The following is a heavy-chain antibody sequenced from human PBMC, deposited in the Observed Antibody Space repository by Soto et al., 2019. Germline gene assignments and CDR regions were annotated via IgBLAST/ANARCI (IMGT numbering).Heavy chain of an antibody. CDR3: ARESSSFVDY. V-gene: IGHV4-34*01. D-gene: IGHD6-13*01. J-gene: IGHJ4*02. Sequence: SETLSLTCAVYGGSFSGYYWSWIRQPPGKGLEWIGEINHSGSTNYNPSLKSRVTISVDTSKNQFSLKLSSVTAADTAVYYCARESSSFVDYWGQGTLVTVSS. CDR2: INHSGST. CDR1: GGSFSGYY.